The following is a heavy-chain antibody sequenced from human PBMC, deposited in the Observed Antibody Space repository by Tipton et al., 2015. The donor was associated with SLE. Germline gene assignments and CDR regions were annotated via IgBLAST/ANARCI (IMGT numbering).Heavy chain of an antibody. Sequence: TLSLTCTVSGASISSGSYYWSWIRQPAGKGLEWIGRIYTSGSTNYNPSLKSRVTISVDTSKNQFSLKLSSVTAADTAVYYCARDPAYSGSYPDAFDIWGQGTMVTVSS. D-gene: IGHD1-26*01. J-gene: IGHJ3*02. CDR1: GASISSGSYY. CDR3: ARDPAYSGSYPDAFDI. V-gene: IGHV4-61*02. CDR2: IYTSGST.